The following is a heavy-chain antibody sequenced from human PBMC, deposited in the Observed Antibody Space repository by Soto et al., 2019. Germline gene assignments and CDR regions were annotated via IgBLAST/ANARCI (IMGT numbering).Heavy chain of an antibody. J-gene: IGHJ4*02. CDR3: DRAPVDYNFDY. Sequence: SETLSLTCTVAGGSISAYYWSWIRQHPGKGLEWIGYIYYSGSTYYNPSLKSRVTISVDTSKNQFSLKLSSVTAADTAVYYWDRAPVDYNFDYWGQGTLVTVS. V-gene: IGHV4-59*06. CDR1: GGSISAYY. CDR2: IYYSGST. D-gene: IGHD4-4*01.